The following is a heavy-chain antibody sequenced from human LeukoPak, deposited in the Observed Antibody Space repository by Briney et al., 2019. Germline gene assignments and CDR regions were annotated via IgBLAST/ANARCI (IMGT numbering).Heavy chain of an antibody. D-gene: IGHD6-13*01. J-gene: IGHJ4*02. CDR1: VDSVSNGDYY. V-gene: IGHV4-31*03. CDR3: ARALGTIWSFDS. Sequence: SETLSLTCTVSVDSVSNGDYYWTWIRQHPGKGLEWIGYIYYSGNTYYNLSLKSRLTMSVDTSKDQFSLKLSSVTAADTAVYYCARALGTIWSFDSWGQGTLVTVSS. CDR2: IYYSGNT.